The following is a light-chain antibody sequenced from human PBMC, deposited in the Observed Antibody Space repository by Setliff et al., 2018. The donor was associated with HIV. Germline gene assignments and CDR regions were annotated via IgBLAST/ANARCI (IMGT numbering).Light chain of an antibody. CDR1: KIGSKS. CDR2: DDS. V-gene: IGLV3-21*03. CDR3: QMWDSSSDHYV. Sequence: ELTQPPSVSVAPGKTARITCGGDKIGSKSVHWYQQKPGQAPVLVVYDDSDRPSGIPERFSGSNSGNTATLTISRVEAGDEADYYCQMWDSSSDHYVFGTGTKVTVL. J-gene: IGLJ1*01.